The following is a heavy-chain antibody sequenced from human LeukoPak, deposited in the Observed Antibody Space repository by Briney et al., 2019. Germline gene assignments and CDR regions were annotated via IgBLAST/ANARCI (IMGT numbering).Heavy chain of an antibody. CDR1: GGSISSYY. CDR2: IYYSGST. Sequence: PSETLSLTCTVSGGSISSYYWSWIRQPPGKGLEWIGYIYYSGSTNYNPSLKSRVTTSVDTSKNQFSLKLSSVTAADTAVYYCARGRLFMAGTVDYWGQGTLVTVSS. D-gene: IGHD6-19*01. J-gene: IGHJ4*02. CDR3: ARGRLFMAGTVDY. V-gene: IGHV4-59*01.